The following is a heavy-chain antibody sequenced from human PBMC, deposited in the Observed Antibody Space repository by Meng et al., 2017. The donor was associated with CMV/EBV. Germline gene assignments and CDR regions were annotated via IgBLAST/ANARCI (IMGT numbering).Heavy chain of an antibody. Sequence: GQLHQWGAGLLKPSQTLSLTCAVYGGSFSGYYWSWIRQPPGKGLEWIGEINHSGSTNYNPSLKSRVTISVDTSKNQFSPKLSSVTAADTAVYYCARGSIAARLGLGDWGQGTLVTVSS. CDR1: GGSFSGYY. CDR3: ARGSIAARLGLGD. D-gene: IGHD6-6*01. J-gene: IGHJ4*02. CDR2: INHSGST. V-gene: IGHV4-34*01.